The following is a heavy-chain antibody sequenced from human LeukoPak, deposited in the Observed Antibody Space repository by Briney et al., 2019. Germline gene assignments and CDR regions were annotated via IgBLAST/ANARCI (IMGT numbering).Heavy chain of an antibody. CDR3: VRFRRDYYYGLDV. Sequence: GGSLRLSCVASGFMFRSHWMTWVRQAPGQGLEWVANIKTDGSEKFYMDSLKGRFSISRDNAKSTMYLQMNSLRADDTAVYYCVRFRRDYYYGLDVWGQGTTVIVSS. J-gene: IGHJ6*02. V-gene: IGHV3-7*01. CDR1: GFMFRSHW. CDR2: IKTDGSEK.